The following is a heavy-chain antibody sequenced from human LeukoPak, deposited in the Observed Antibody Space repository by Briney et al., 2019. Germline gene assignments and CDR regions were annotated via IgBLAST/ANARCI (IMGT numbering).Heavy chain of an antibody. J-gene: IGHJ4*02. CDR3: ARVYSSSTSCLEADY. CDR2: ISAYNGNT. CDR1: GYTFTSYG. D-gene: IGHD2-2*01. V-gene: IGHV1-18*04. Sequence: ASVKVSCKASGYTFTSYGISWVRQAPGQGLEWMGWISAYNGNTNYAQKLQGRVTMTTDTSTSTAYMELRSLRSDDAAVYYCARVYSSSTSCLEADYWGQGTLVTVSS.